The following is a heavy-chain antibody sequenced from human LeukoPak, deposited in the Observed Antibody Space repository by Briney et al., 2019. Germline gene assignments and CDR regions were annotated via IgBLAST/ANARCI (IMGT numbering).Heavy chain of an antibody. D-gene: IGHD3-22*01. CDR2: IYYSGST. J-gene: IGHJ5*02. CDR3: ARDYHYYDSSGFVNWFDP. V-gene: IGHV4-61*01. CDR1: GGSISSSSYY. Sequence: PSETLSLTCTVSGGSISSSSYYWGWIRQPPGKGLEWIGYIYYSGSTNYNPSLKSRVTISVDTSKNQFSLKLSSVTAADTAVYYCARDYHYYDSSGFVNWFDPWGQGTLVTVSS.